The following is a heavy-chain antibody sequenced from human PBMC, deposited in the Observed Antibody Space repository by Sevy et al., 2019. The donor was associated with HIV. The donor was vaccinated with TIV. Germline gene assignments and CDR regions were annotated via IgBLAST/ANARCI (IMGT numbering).Heavy chain of an antibody. D-gene: IGHD2-2*01. CDR1: GFTFSSYS. Sequence: GGSLRLSCAASGFTFSSYSMNWVRQAPGKGLEWVSYISSSSSTIYYADSVKGRFTISRDNAKNSLYLQMNSLRAEDTAVYYCAREGIVVVPAAMRYYYYYGMDVWGQGTTVTVTS. CDR2: ISSSSSTI. V-gene: IGHV3-48*01. CDR3: AREGIVVVPAAMRYYYYYGMDV. J-gene: IGHJ6*02.